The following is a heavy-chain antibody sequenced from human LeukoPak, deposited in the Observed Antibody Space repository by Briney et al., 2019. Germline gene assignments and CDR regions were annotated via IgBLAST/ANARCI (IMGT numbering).Heavy chain of an antibody. CDR3: ARDRYCSGRSCYGPPDY. V-gene: IGHV4-39*07. D-gene: IGHD2-15*01. CDR2: IYYNEGT. J-gene: IGHJ4*02. Sequence: SETLSLTCTVSGDSISSRSYYWGWIRQPPGKGLEWIGSIYYNEGTYYNPSLKSRVTISIDTSKNQFSLKLNFVTAADTAVYYCARDRYCSGRSCYGPPDYWGQGALVIVS. CDR1: GDSISSRSYY.